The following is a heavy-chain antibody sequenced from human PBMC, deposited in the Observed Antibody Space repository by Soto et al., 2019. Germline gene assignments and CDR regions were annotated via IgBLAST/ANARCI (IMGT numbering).Heavy chain of an antibody. Sequence: GGSLRLSCAASGFTFSSYAMSWVRQAPGKGLEWVSAISGSGGSTYYADTVKGRFTISRDNSKNTLYLQMNSLRAEDTAVYYCAKFFRSAVTIYFDYWGQGTLVTVSS. CDR3: AKFFRSAVTIYFDY. CDR2: ISGSGGST. CDR1: GFTFSSYA. D-gene: IGHD4-17*01. J-gene: IGHJ4*02. V-gene: IGHV3-23*01.